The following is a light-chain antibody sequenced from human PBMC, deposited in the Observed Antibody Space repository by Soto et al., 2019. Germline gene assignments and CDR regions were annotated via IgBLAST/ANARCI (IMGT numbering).Light chain of an antibody. V-gene: IGKV3-15*01. CDR3: QKLNAYPPWT. CDR1: QSISDN. CDR2: AAS. Sequence: EILMTQSPATLSVSPGERATLSCRASQSISDNLAWYQQRPGQSPRLLIYAASSRATGIPARFSGSGSGTEFTLTINSLQSEDFAIYYCQKLNAYPPWTFGQGTKVEIK. J-gene: IGKJ1*01.